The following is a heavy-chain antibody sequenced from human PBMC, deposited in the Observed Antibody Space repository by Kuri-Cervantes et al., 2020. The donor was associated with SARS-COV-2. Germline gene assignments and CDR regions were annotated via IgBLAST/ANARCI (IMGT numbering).Heavy chain of an antibody. Sequence: GESLKISCAASGFTFCNFGMTWVRQAPGKGLEWVSTINGGGDPTFYADSVKRRFTISRDNSKNMLYLQMSSLRAEDTAIYYCAKGTFDIWGQGTMVTVSS. CDR2: INGGGDPT. V-gene: IGHV3-23*01. J-gene: IGHJ3*02. CDR1: GFTFCNFG. CDR3: AKGTFDI.